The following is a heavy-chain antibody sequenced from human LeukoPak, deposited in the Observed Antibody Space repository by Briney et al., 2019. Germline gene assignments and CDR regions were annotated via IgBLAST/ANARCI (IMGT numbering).Heavy chain of an antibody. CDR2: IWYDGSDK. Sequence: GGSLRLSCAASGFTFNTYGMNWARQAPGKGLEWVAFIWYDGSDKYYADSVKGRFTISRDNSKNTLYLQMNSLRAEDTAVYYCAKYVTAKGPPYALDVWGQGTTVTVSS. V-gene: IGHV3-30*02. CDR1: GFTFNTYG. D-gene: IGHD1-14*01. J-gene: IGHJ6*02. CDR3: AKYVTAKGPPYALDV.